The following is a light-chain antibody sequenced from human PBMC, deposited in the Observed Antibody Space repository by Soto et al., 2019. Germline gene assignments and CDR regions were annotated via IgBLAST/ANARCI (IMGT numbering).Light chain of an antibody. CDR3: QQYNNWPPEYT. V-gene: IGKV3-15*01. CDR1: QSVSSN. J-gene: IGKJ2*01. Sequence: EIVMTQSPATLSVSPGERATLSCRASQSVSSNLAWYQQKPGQAPRLLIYGASTRATGIPARFSGSGSGTEFALTISSLHFEDFAVYYCQQYNNWPPEYTFGQGTKLEIK. CDR2: GAS.